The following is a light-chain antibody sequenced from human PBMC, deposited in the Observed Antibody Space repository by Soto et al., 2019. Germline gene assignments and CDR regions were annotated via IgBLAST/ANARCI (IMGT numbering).Light chain of an antibody. J-gene: IGKJ4*01. V-gene: IGKV3-15*01. Sequence: EIVMTQSPATLSVSPVERATLSCRASQSVSNYLAWYQQKPGQAPRLLIYGASTRATGIPARFSGGGSETDFTLTISSLQSEDFAVYYCQQYHNWPPLTFGGGTKVDIK. CDR3: QQYHNWPPLT. CDR1: QSVSNY. CDR2: GAS.